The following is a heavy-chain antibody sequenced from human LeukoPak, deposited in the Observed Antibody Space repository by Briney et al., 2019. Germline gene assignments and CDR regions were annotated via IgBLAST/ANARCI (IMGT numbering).Heavy chain of an antibody. J-gene: IGHJ4*02. Sequence: GGSLRLSCAASGFTFSSYSMNWVRQAPGKGLEWVSYISSSSSTIYYADSVKGRFTISRDNAKNSLYLQMSSLRAEDTAVYYCARVNWRVVPAALADYWGQGTLVTVSS. CDR2: ISSSSSTI. D-gene: IGHD2-2*01. CDR1: GFTFSSYS. V-gene: IGHV3-48*01. CDR3: ARVNWRVVPAALADY.